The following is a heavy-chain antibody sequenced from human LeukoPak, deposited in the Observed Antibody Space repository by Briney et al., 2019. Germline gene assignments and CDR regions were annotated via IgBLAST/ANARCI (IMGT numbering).Heavy chain of an antibody. CDR1: GFTFSSYA. CDR2: ISWNSGTI. D-gene: IGHD6-19*01. CDR3: AKDKVGYCSGRFDG. Sequence: PGGSMILSCAASGFTFSSYAMSWVRQAPGKGLEWVSGISWNSGTIGYADSVKGRFTISRDNAKNSLYLQMNSLRAEDMALYYCAKDKVGYCSGRFDGWGQGTLVTVSS. V-gene: IGHV3-9*03. J-gene: IGHJ4*02.